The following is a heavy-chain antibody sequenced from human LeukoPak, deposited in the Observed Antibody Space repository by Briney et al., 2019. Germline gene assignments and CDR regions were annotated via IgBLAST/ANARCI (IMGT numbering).Heavy chain of an antibody. J-gene: IGHJ4*02. D-gene: IGHD2-15*01. Sequence: SETLSLTCAVSGGSVSSGGYYWSWIRQHPGKGLEWIGYIYYSGSTYYNPSLKSRVTISVDTSKNQFSLKLSSVTAADTAVYYWARDQRYCSGVSCSSGGPGYWGKGTLVTVSS. CDR3: ARDQRYCSGVSCSSGGPGY. CDR1: GGSVSSGGYY. V-gene: IGHV4-31*11. CDR2: IYYSGST.